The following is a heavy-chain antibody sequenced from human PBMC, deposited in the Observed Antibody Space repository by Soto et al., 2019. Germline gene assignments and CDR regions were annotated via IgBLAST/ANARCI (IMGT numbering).Heavy chain of an antibody. V-gene: IGHV1-69*13. CDR1: GGTFSSYA. CDR2: IIPIFGTA. Sequence: GASVKVSCKASGGTFSSYAISWVRQAPGQGLEWMGGIIPIFGTANYAQKFQGRVTITADESTSTAYMELSSLRSEDTAVYYCARVYVDTAIPTGYYYYYGMDVWGQGTTVTVSS. CDR3: ARVYVDTAIPTGYYYYYGMDV. J-gene: IGHJ6*02. D-gene: IGHD5-18*01.